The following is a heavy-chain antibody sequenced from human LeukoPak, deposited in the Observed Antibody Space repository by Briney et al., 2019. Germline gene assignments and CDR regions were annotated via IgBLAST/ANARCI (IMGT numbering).Heavy chain of an antibody. J-gene: IGHJ4*02. CDR2: ISGSGGST. Sequence: QPGGSLRLSCAASGFTFSSYAMSWVRQAPGKGLEWVSGISGSGGSTYYADSVKGRFTISRDNSKNTLYLQMNSLRAEDTAVYYCAKGPRASGWTYFDYWGQGTLVTVSS. CDR3: AKGPRASGWTYFDY. V-gene: IGHV3-23*01. CDR1: GFTFSSYA. D-gene: IGHD6-19*01.